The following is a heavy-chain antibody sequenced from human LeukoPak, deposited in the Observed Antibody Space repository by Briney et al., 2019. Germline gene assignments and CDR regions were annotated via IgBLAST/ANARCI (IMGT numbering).Heavy chain of an antibody. D-gene: IGHD3-10*01. Sequence: PGGSLRLSCAASGFTVNTFYMSWVRQAPGKGLEWVSVLYTADVTYYAASVQGRFTISRDTSKNTLFLQMDDLRADDTATYYCARSGPTVLWSKYFDYWGQGALVTVSS. J-gene: IGHJ4*02. CDR2: LYTADVT. CDR3: ARSGPTVLWSKYFDY. CDR1: GFTVNTFY. V-gene: IGHV3-66*01.